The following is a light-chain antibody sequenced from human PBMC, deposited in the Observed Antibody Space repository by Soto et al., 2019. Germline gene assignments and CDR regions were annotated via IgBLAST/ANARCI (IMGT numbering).Light chain of an antibody. J-gene: IGLJ2*01. CDR2: DVT. Sequence: QSVLTQPASVSGSPGQSITISCTGTSSDIGGCNYVSWYQQHPGKAPKLIIYDVTNRPSGVSNRFSGSKSANTASLTISGLQTEDDADYYCSSCTSSNTHVVFGGGTKLTVL. V-gene: IGLV2-14*01. CDR1: SSDIGGCNY. CDR3: SSCTSSNTHVV.